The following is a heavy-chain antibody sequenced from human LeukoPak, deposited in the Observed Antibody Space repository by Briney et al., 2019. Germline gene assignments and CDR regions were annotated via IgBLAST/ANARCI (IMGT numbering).Heavy chain of an antibody. Sequence: GASVKVSCKASGGTFSSYAISWVRQAPGQGLEWMGGIIPIFGTANYAQKFQGRVTMTRDMSTSTVYMELSSLRSEDTAVYYCARDGYSSSWPRFGEYFQHWGQGTLVTVSS. CDR1: GGTFSSYA. V-gene: IGHV1-69*05. CDR3: ARDGYSSSWPRFGEYFQH. CDR2: IIPIFGTA. D-gene: IGHD6-13*01. J-gene: IGHJ1*01.